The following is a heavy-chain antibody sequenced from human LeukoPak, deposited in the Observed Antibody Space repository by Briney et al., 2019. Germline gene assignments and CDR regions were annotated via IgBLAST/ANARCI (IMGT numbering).Heavy chain of an antibody. CDR1: GYTFTGCY. D-gene: IGHD3-16*01. CDR2: TNPNSGGT. J-gene: IGHJ3*02. V-gene: IGHV1-2*02. Sequence: GAAVQVSCKASGYTFTGCYMHWVRQAPGQGLEWMGWTNPNSGGTNYAQKFQGRVTMTRDTYISTAYMELSRLRSDDTAVYYCARDRGMITFGKRPGAFDIWGQGTMVTVSS. CDR3: ARDRGMITFGKRPGAFDI.